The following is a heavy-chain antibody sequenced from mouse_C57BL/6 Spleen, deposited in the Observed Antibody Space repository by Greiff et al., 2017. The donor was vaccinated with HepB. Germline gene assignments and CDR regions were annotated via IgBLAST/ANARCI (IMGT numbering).Heavy chain of an antibody. CDR3: ARLGYYGDFDY. Sequence: LQESGPELVKPGASVKISCKASGYAFSSSWMNWVKQRPGKGLEWIGRIYPGDGDTNYNGKFKGKATLTADKSSSTAYMQLSSLTSEDSAVYFCARLGYYGDFDYWGQGTTLTVSS. J-gene: IGHJ2*01. V-gene: IGHV1-82*01. CDR1: GYAFSSSW. CDR2: IYPGDGDT. D-gene: IGHD1-1*01.